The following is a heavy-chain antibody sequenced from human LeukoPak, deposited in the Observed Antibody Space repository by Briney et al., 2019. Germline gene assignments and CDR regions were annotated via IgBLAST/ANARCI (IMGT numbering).Heavy chain of an antibody. J-gene: IGHJ4*02. CDR2: IYYSGST. CDR1: GGSISSYY. Sequence: SETLSLTCTVSGGSISSYYWGWIRQPPGKGLEWIGSIYYSGSTYFNPSLKSRVTISVDTSKNQFSLKLNSVTAADTSVYYCARHPSGAAGGFDYWGQGTLVTVSS. V-gene: IGHV4-39*01. CDR3: ARHPSGAAGGFDY. D-gene: IGHD6-13*01.